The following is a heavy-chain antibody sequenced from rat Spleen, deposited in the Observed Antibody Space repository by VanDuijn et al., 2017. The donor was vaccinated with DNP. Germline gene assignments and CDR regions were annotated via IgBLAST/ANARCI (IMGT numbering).Heavy chain of an antibody. Sequence: EVQLQESGPGLVRPSQSLSLTCSVTGYSITSHYWGWIRKFPGNKMEWVGHISYRGSTTYNPSLKSRISITRDTSKNQFFLQLNSVTTEDTATYYCASYYYDGYYAMDAWGQGTSVTVSS. CDR2: ISYRGST. CDR3: ASYYYDGYYAMDA. D-gene: IGHD1-12*02. V-gene: IGHV3-1*01. J-gene: IGHJ4*01. CDR1: GYSITSHY.